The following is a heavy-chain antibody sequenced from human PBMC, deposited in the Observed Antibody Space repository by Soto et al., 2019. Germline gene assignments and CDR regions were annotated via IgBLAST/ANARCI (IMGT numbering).Heavy chain of an antibody. CDR3: ANEIRPNDY. Sequence: EVQLLESGGGLVQPGGSLRLSCAASGLPFSSHAMSWVRQAPGKGLEWVSSISISGGNTYYADSVRGRFTISRDNSKNTLYLPMNSLPAEDTAIYYCANEIRPNDYWGQGTLVTVSS. V-gene: IGHV3-23*01. CDR1: GLPFSSHA. CDR2: ISISGGNT. J-gene: IGHJ4*02. D-gene: IGHD4-17*01.